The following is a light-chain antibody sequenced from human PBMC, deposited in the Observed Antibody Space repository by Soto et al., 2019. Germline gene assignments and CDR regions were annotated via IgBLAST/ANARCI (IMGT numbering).Light chain of an antibody. CDR3: QQRSNWPS. J-gene: IGKJ4*01. Sequence: EIVLTQSPATLSLSPGETATLSCRASQSVSRHLAWYQQIPGQAPRLLIYEASARATGIPARFSGSGSGTDLTLTISSLEPEDFAIYYCQQRSNWPSFGGGTKVEIK. CDR2: EAS. CDR1: QSVSRH. V-gene: IGKV3-11*01.